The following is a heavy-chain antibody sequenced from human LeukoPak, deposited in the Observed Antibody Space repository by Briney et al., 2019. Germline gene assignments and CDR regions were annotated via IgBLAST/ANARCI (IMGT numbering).Heavy chain of an antibody. J-gene: IGHJ4*02. CDR1: GDSVSSNSAA. CDR2: TYYRSKWYT. Sequence: RSQTLSLTCAISGDSVSSNSAAWNWIRQSPSRGLEWLGRTYYRSKWYTYYAVSVKSRISINRDTSKNQISLQLNSVTPEDTAVYYCARDYYYDSSGYYYAKHFDYWGQGTLVTVSS. CDR3: ARDYYYDSSGYYYAKHFDY. D-gene: IGHD3-22*01. V-gene: IGHV6-1*01.